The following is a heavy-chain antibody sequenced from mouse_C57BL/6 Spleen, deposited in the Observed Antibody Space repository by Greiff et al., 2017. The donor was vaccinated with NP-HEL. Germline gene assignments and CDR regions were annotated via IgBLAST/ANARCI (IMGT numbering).Heavy chain of an antibody. D-gene: IGHD1-1*01. J-gene: IGHJ2*01. Sequence: VQLQQPGAELVKPGASVKLSCKASGYTFTSYWMQWVKQRPGQGLEWIGEIDPSDSYTNYNQKFKGKATLTVDTSSSTAYMQLSSLTSEDSAVYYCARTVTTVGATGDYWGQGTTLTVSS. CDR1: GYTFTSYW. CDR2: IDPSDSYT. CDR3: ARTVTTVGATGDY. V-gene: IGHV1-50*01.